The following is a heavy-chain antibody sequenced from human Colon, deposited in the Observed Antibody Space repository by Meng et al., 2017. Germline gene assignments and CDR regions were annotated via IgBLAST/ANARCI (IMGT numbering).Heavy chain of an antibody. CDR2: IFHSGST. Sequence: QVHLQESGPGRVKPSGTLSLTCDVSGGSINSSDWWSWVRQPPGKGLEWIAEIFHSGSTNYKSSLKSRATISVDRSKNQFSLKLNSVTAADTAVYYCAAIFGLGPGYWGQGTLVTVSS. D-gene: IGHD3-3*01. CDR1: GGSINSSDW. V-gene: IGHV4-4*02. CDR3: AAIFGLGPGY. J-gene: IGHJ4*02.